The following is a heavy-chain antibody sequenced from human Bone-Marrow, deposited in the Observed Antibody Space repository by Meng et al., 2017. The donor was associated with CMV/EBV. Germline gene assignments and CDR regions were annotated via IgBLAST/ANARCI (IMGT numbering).Heavy chain of an antibody. CDR2: INPNSGGT. D-gene: IGHD4-17*01. CDR1: GYTFTGYY. Sequence: ASVKVSCKASGYTFTGYYMHWVRQAPGQGLEWMGWINPNSGGTNYAQKFQGRVTMTRDTSISTAYMELSRLRSDDTAVYCCARQRGDSPYYYGRDVWGQGNTVTVSS. V-gene: IGHV1-2*02. J-gene: IGHJ6*02. CDR3: ARQRGDSPYYYGRDV.